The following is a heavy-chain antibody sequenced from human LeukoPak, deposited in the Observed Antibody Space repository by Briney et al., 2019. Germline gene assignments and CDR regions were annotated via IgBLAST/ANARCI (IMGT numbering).Heavy chain of an antibody. CDR2: IDPSDSYT. CDR3: ARHKGFTSDWFDP. J-gene: IGHJ5*02. CDR1: GYSFTTYW. Sequence: GESLKISCKGSGYSFTTYWISWVRQMPGEGLEWMGRIDPSDSYTNYSPSFQGHVTISADKSINTAYLQWSSLKASDTAMYYCARHKGFTSDWFDPWGQGTLVTVSS. V-gene: IGHV5-10-1*01.